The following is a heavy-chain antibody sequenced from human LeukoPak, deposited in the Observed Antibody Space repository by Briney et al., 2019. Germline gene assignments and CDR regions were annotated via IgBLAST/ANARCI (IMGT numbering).Heavy chain of an antibody. D-gene: IGHD1-7*01. CDR3: ARQKGAGTNPRPDYYYYGMDV. J-gene: IGHJ6*02. CDR1: GYSFTSYW. CDR2: IYPGDSDT. Sequence: GESLKISCKGSGYSFTSYWIGWVRQMPGKGLEWMGIIYPGDSDTRYSPSFQGQVTISADKSISTAYLQWSSLKASDTAMYYCARQKGAGTNPRPDYYYYGMDVWGQGTTVTVSS. V-gene: IGHV5-51*01.